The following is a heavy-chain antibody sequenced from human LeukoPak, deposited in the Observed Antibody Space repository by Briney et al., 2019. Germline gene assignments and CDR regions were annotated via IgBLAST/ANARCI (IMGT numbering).Heavy chain of an antibody. D-gene: IGHD3-22*01. J-gene: IGHJ3*02. Sequence: GGSLRLSCAASGFTFSSYAMHWVRQAPGKGLEWVAVISYDGSNKYYADSVKGRFTISRDNSKNTLYLQMNSLRAEDTAVYYCAKSEAYYYDSSGYPPDAFDIWGQGTMVTVSS. CDR1: GFTFSSYA. V-gene: IGHV3-30-3*01. CDR2: ISYDGSNK. CDR3: AKSEAYYYDSSGYPPDAFDI.